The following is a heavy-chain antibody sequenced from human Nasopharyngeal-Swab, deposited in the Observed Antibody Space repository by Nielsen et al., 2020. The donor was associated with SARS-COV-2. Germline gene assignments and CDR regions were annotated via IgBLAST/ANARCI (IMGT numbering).Heavy chain of an antibody. CDR3: ASHCSGGSCYSFWYFQH. CDR1: WITVSTNY. V-gene: IGHV3-53*01. J-gene: IGHJ1*01. Sequence: GESPKTSRAAPWITVSTNYISGVRPAPGKGLEWGSVIYSGGSTYYADSVKGRFTISRDNSKNTLYLQMNSLRAEDTAVYYCASHCSGGSCYSFWYFQHWGQGTLVTVSS. CDR2: IYSGGST. D-gene: IGHD2-15*01.